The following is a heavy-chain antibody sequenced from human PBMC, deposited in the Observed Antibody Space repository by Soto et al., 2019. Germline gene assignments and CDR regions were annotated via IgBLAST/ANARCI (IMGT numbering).Heavy chain of an antibody. CDR2: ISSSSSYI. V-gene: IGHV3-21*01. D-gene: IGHD2-15*01. CDR3: ARDHGGTPFRVPGYYMDV. Sequence: PGGSLRLSCAASGFTFSSYSMNWVRQAPGKGLEWVSSISSSSSYIYYADSVKGRFTISRDNAKNSLYLQMNSLRAEDTAVYYCARDHGGTPFRVPGYYMDVWGKGTTVTVSS. J-gene: IGHJ6*03. CDR1: GFTFSSYS.